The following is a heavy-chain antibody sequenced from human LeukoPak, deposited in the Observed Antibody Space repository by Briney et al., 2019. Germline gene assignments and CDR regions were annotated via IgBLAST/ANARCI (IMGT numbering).Heavy chain of an antibody. CDR1: GDSFTGYY. CDR2: INHSGST. Sequence: SETLSLTCAVYGDSFTGYYWSWIRQPPGKGLEWIGEINHSGSTNYNPSLKSRVTISVDPSKNQFSLKLTSVTATDTAVYYCAREGSYSGSGSPPLDYWGQGTLVTVSS. D-gene: IGHD3-10*01. CDR3: AREGSYSGSGSPPLDY. J-gene: IGHJ4*02. V-gene: IGHV4-34*01.